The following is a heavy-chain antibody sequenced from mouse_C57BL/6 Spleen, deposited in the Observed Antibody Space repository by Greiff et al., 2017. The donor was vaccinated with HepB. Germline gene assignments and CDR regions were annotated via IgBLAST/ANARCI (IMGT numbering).Heavy chain of an antibody. D-gene: IGHD2-3*01. CDR1: GFTFSSYA. J-gene: IGHJ3*01. CDR3: AREGVIYDGYNLAWFAY. V-gene: IGHV5-4*01. CDR2: ISDGGSYT. Sequence: DVQLVESGGGLVKPGGSLKLSCAASGFTFSSYAMSWVRQTPEKRLEWVATISDGGSYTYYPDNVKGRFTISRDNAKNNLYLQMSHLKSEDTAMYYCAREGVIYDGYNLAWFAYWGQGTLVTVSA.